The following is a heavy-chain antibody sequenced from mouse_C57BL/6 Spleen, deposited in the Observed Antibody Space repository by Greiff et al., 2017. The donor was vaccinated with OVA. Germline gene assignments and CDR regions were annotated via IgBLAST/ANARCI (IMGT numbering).Heavy chain of an antibody. CDR1: GYTFTSYG. J-gene: IGHJ4*01. V-gene: IGHV1-81*01. CDR3: ARGFYDGYYVDY. CDR2: IYPRSGNP. Sequence: QVQLQQSGAELARPGASVKLSCKASGYTFTSYGLSWVKQRTGQGLEWIGEIYPRSGNPYYNEKFKGKATLTSDKSSSTAYMELRSLTSEDSAVYVCARGFYDGYYVDYWGQGTSVTVSS. D-gene: IGHD2-3*01.